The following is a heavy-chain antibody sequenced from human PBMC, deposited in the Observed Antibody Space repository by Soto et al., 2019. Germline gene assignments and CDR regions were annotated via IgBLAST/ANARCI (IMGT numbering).Heavy chain of an antibody. CDR3: ARCTRDCNRFSFHTPHGLFRYDMGG. CDR2: IIPMYGTP. D-gene: IGHD2-2*01. J-gene: IGHJ6*02. V-gene: IGHV1-69*01. CDR1: GGTFSNYA. Sequence: QVQVVQSAAEVKKPGSSVKVSCKASGGTFSNYAVSWVRQAPGQGLEWLGGIIPMYGTPNYAGKFQGRVTITSYAATITVFMELSRVRSDVSAGYYCARCTRDCNRFSFHTPHGLFRYDMGGWGQVATVTVSS.